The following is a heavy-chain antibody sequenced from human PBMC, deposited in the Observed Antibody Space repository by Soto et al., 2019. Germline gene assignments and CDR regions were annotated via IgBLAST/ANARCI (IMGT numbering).Heavy chain of an antibody. CDR2: INPNSGGT. Sequence: ASVKVSCKASGYTFTGYYMHWVRQAPGQGLEWMGWINPNSGGTNYAQKFQGRVTMTRDTSISTAYMELSRLRSDDTAVYYCARVNVVVVAATRECYFDYWGQGTLATVSS. D-gene: IGHD2-15*01. J-gene: IGHJ4*02. CDR1: GYTFTGYY. V-gene: IGHV1-2*02. CDR3: ARVNVVVVAATRECYFDY.